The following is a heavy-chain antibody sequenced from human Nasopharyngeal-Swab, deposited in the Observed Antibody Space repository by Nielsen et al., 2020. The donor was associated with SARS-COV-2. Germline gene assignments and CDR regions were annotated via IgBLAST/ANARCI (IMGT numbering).Heavy chain of an antibody. J-gene: IGHJ6*04. D-gene: IGHD3-16*01. CDR2: MNPNSGNT. V-gene: IGHV1-8*01. CDR3: ARGSHYDYVWGSYKHNLDV. CDR1: GYTFISYD. Sequence: ASVKVSCKASGYTFISYDINWVRQATGQGLEWMGWMNPNSGNTVYAQKFQGRVTMTRNTSISTAYMELSSLRSEDTAVYYCARGSHYDYVWGSYKHNLDVWGKGTTVTVSS.